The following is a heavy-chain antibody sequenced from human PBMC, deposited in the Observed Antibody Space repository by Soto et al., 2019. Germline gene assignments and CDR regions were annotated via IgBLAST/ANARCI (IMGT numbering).Heavy chain of an antibody. CDR2: IYYSGST. J-gene: IGHJ6*02. V-gene: IGHV4-30-4*01. CDR3: ARDATYYDSSGYYYSPPDYYYGMDV. CDR1: GGSISSGDYY. D-gene: IGHD3-22*01. Sequence: SETLSLTCTVSGGSISSGDYYWSWIRQPPGKGLEWIGYIYYSGSTYYNPSLKSRVTISVDTSKNQFSLKLSSVTAADTAVYYCARDATYYDSSGYYYSPPDYYYGMDVCGQGTTVAVSS.